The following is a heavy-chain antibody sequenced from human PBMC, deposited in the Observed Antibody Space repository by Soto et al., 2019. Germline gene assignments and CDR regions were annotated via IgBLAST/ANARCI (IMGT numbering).Heavy chain of an antibody. V-gene: IGHV3-23*01. D-gene: IGHD1-26*01. CDR2: ISGSGGST. J-gene: IGHJ3*02. CDR1: GFTFSSYA. CDR3: AKDVGKAPGAFDI. Sequence: EVQLLESGGGLVQPGGSLRLSCAASGFTFSSYAMGWVRQAPGKGLEWVSAISGSGGSTYYADSVKGRFTISRDNSKNTLYLQMISLRAEDTAVYYCAKDVGKAPGAFDIWGQGTMVTVSS.